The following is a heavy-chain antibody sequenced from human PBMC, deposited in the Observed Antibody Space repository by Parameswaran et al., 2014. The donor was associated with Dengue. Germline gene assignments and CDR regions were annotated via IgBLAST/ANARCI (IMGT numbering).Heavy chain of an antibody. CDR1: GGSISSYY. J-gene: IGHJ3*02. V-gene: IGHV4-4*07. D-gene: IGHD6-13*01. CDR3: ARVAAAGTTYAFDI. Sequence: SETLSLTCTVSGGSISSYYWSWIRQPAGKGLEWIGRIYTSGSTNYNPSLKSRVTMSVDTSKNQFSLKLSSVTAADTAVYYCARVAAAGTTYAFDIWGQGTMVTVSS. CDR2: IYTSGST.